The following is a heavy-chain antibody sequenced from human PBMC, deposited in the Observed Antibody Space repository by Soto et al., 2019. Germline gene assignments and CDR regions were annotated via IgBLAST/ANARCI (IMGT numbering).Heavy chain of an antibody. CDR2: IYWNDDK. CDR1: GFSLSTSGLG. CDR3: AHRPSGWYLFDY. D-gene: IGHD6-19*01. V-gene: IGHV2-5*01. J-gene: IGHJ4*02. Sequence: QITLKESGPTLVRPTQTLTLTCTFSGFSLSTSGLGVGWIRQPPGKALEWLALIYWNDDKRYSPSLKARLTITEDTSKNQLVLTMTNMDPVDTATYYCAHRPSGWYLFDYWGQGTLVTVSS.